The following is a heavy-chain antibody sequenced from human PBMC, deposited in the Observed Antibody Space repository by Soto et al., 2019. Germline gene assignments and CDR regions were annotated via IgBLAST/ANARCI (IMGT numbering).Heavy chain of an antibody. Sequence: SLKVSFNASEFTFTSSAVQSGLQARGQRLEGIGWMVVGRGNTNYARKFQERVTINRDMSTCTAYMDLSSLRSEDTAVYYCAALSTTIGYYGMDVWGQGTTVTVSS. J-gene: IGHJ6*02. CDR1: EFTFTSSA. D-gene: IGHD4-17*01. CDR2: MVVGRGNT. CDR3: AALSTTIGYYGMDV. V-gene: IGHV1-58*01.